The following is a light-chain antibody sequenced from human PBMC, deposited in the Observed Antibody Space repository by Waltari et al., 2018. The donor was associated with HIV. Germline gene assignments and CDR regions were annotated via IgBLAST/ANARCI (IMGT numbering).Light chain of an antibody. V-gene: IGKV3-15*01. CDR2: DAS. Sequence: IVMTQSPAILSVSAGDRVTFSSRPSQFDSYKLAWYQQKPGQAPRLLIYDASTRETGVPDRFSGKGSGTEFTLTISSLQSEDFAIYFCQQYDDWPCTFGQGTKVEV. CDR3: QQYDDWPCT. CDR1: QFDSYK. J-gene: IGKJ1*01.